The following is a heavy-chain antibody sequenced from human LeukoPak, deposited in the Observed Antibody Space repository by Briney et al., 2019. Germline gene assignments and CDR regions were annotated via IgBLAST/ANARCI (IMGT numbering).Heavy chain of an antibody. CDR1: GGSISSYY. Sequence: PSETLSLTCTVAGGSISSYYWSWIRQPPGKGLVWTGYIYYSGSTTYNPSLKSRVTISVDTAKNQFSLKLSSVTAADTALYYCARDSPAAKRGHAFDIWGQGTMVTVSS. V-gene: IGHV4-59*01. CDR3: ARDSPAAKRGHAFDI. J-gene: IGHJ3*02. CDR2: IYYSGST. D-gene: IGHD2-2*01.